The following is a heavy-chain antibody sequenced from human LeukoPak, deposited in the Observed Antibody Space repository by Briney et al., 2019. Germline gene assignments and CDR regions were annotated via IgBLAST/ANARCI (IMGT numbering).Heavy chain of an antibody. V-gene: IGHV3-30*04. D-gene: IGHD6-13*01. CDR1: GFTFSSYA. CDR3: ARDGIAAAGTGFDY. CDR2: ISYDGSNK. J-gene: IGHJ4*02. Sequence: GGSLRLSCAASGFTFSSYAMHWVRQAPGKGLEWVAVISYDGSNKYYADSVKGRFTISRDNSKNTLYLQMNSLRAEDTAVYYCARDGIAAAGTGFDYWGQGTLVTVSS.